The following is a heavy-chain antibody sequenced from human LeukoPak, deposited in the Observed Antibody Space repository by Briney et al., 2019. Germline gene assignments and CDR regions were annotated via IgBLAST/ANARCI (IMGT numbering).Heavy chain of an antibody. CDR2: ISDDSGKI. V-gene: IGHV3-23*01. Sequence: PGGSLRLSCAASGFRLRTYAMSWVRQAPGKGLEWVSAISDDSGKIYYADSVKGRFTISRDNSKSTLFMQMNSLRAEDTAVYYCAREYDSSWPSWGQGTRVTVSS. CDR3: AREYDSSWPS. J-gene: IGHJ5*02. CDR1: GFRLRTYA. D-gene: IGHD3-22*01.